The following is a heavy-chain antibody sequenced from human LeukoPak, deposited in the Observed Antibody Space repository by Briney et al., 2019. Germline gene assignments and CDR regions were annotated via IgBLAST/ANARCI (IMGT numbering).Heavy chain of an antibody. J-gene: IGHJ5*02. V-gene: IGHV1-2*02. CDR1: GYTFTGYY. CDR3: ARAGCGGDCYSSYHDWFDP. CDR2: INPNSGNT. D-gene: IGHD2-21*02. Sequence: ASVKVSCKASGYTFTGYYIHWVRQAPGQGLEWMGWINPNSGNTYSAQKFQGRVTMTRDTSISTAYMELSRLRSDDTAVYYCARAGCGGDCYSSYHDWFDPWGQGTLVTVSS.